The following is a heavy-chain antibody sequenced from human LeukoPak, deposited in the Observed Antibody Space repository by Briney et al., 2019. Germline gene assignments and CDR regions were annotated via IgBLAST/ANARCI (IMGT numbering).Heavy chain of an antibody. CDR3: ARANEDYYDSSGYSSWFDP. D-gene: IGHD3-22*01. CDR1: GGTFSSYA. J-gene: IGHJ5*02. V-gene: IGHV1-69*05. Sequence: SVKVPCKASGGTFSSYAISWVRQPPGQGLEWMGGIIPIFGTANYAQKFQGRVTITTDESTSTAYMELSSLRSEDTAVYYCARANEDYYDSSGYSSWFDPWGQGTLVTVPS. CDR2: IIPIFGTA.